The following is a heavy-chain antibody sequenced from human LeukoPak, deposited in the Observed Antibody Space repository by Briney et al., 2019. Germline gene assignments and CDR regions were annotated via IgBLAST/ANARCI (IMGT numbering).Heavy chain of an antibody. D-gene: IGHD5-24*01. J-gene: IGHJ6*02. V-gene: IGHV1-69-2*01. Sequence: ASVKVSCKASGYTFTDYYMHWVQQAPGKGLEWMGRVDPEDGETIYAQKFQGRVTMTEDTSTDTAYMELSSLRSEDTAVYYCATEDPEMGYYYYGMDVWGQGTTVTVSS. CDR3: ATEDPEMGYYYYGMDV. CDR2: VDPEDGET. CDR1: GYTFTDYY.